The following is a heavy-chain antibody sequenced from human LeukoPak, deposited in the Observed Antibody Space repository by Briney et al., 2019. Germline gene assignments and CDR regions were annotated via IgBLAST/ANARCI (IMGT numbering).Heavy chain of an antibody. CDR2: IIPIFGTA. D-gene: IGHD5-18*01. CDR1: GGTFSSYA. V-gene: IGHV1-69*01. CDR3: ARDGRGYSYGPYYYYMDV. J-gene: IGHJ6*03. Sequence: SVKVSCKASGGTFSSYAISWVRQAPGQGLEWMGGIIPIFGTANYAQKFQGRVTITADESTSTAYMELSSLRSEDTAVYYCARDGRGYSYGPYYYYMDVWGKGTTVTVSS.